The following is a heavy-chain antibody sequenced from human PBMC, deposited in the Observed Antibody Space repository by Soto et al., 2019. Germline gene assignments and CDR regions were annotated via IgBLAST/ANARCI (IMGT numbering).Heavy chain of an antibody. CDR1: GFTFSNYA. CDR3: XXXXGPXXXXXXGXSAEHFDY. CDR2: VSYDGDNE. Sequence: QVQLVESGGGVVQPGRSLRLSCAASGFTFSNYAMHWVRQAPGKGLEWVAIVSYDGDNEYYADSVRGRFFISRDKSRXXXXXXXXXXXXXXXXXXXXXXXXGPXXXXXXGXSAEHFDYWGQGTQVTVSS. V-gene: IGHV3-30*03. J-gene: IGHJ4*02.